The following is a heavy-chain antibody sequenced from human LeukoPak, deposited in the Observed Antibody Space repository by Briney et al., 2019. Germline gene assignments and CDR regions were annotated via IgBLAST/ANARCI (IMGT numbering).Heavy chain of an antibody. CDR1: GGSFSTYY. V-gene: IGHV4-34*01. J-gene: IGHJ6*03. CDR2: INHSGST. CDR3: ASRHYPWYMDV. Sequence: SETLSLTCAVYGGSFSTYYWSWIRQTPGRGLEWIGEINHSGSTNYNPSLKSRVSISIDTSKNEFSLKLSSVTAADTAVYYCASRHYPWYMDVWGQGTTVTVSS. D-gene: IGHD3-10*01.